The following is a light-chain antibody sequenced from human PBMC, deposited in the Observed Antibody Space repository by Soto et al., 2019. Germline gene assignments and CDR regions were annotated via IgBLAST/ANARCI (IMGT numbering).Light chain of an antibody. CDR1: QSLSSSQ. J-gene: IGKJ4*01. CDR3: QQYGTSPLT. V-gene: IGKV3-20*01. Sequence: EIVLTQSPGTLSFSPGERATLSCRASQSLSSSQLAWYQQKTGQAPRLLIYGASSRATGIPARFSGSGSGTDLTLTISRLEPEDFAVYYCQQYGTSPLTFGGGTKVDIK. CDR2: GAS.